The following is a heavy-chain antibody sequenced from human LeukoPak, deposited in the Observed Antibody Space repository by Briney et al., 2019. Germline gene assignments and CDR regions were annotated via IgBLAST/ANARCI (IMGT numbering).Heavy chain of an antibody. CDR1: GFTFSSYD. V-gene: IGHV3-23*01. CDR3: AGRIPGRRSGPFDY. J-gene: IGHJ4*02. D-gene: IGHD6-19*01. CDR2: IRDSGDST. Sequence: PGGSLRLSCAASGFTFSSYDMSWVRQAPGKGLEWVSTIRDSGDSTYYADSVKGRFTISRDNSKNTLYLQMKSLRAEDTAVYYCAGRIPGRRSGPFDYWGQGALVTVSS.